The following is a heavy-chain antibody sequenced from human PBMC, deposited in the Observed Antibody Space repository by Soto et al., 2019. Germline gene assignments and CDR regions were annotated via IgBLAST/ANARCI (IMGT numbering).Heavy chain of an antibody. D-gene: IGHD1-26*01. Sequence: ASVKVSCKASGYTFTNSGISWVRQAPGQGLEWMGWISTDNGNTNYAQHLQGRVSMTTDTSTSTAYMDLRSLKTEDTAVYYCTTDGPNSGSYWDYWGQGTLVTVSS. V-gene: IGHV1-18*01. CDR3: TTDGPNSGSYWDY. CDR2: ISTDNGNT. CDR1: GYTFTNSG. J-gene: IGHJ4*02.